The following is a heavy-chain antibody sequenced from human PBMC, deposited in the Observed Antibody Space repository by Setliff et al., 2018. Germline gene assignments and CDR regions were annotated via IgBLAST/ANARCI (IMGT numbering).Heavy chain of an antibody. Sequence: GGSLRLSCAASGFTFSNYYVTWIRQAPGKGLEWISYIHDSGNPTYYADSVKGRFTVSRDNAKNSLYLQMTSLRAEDTAIYYCARTTGYRLEGDFDYWGQGTLVTVSS. V-gene: IGHV3-11*01. CDR3: ARTTGYRLEGDFDY. J-gene: IGHJ4*02. CDR2: IHDSGNPT. D-gene: IGHD3-16*01. CDR1: GFTFSNYY.